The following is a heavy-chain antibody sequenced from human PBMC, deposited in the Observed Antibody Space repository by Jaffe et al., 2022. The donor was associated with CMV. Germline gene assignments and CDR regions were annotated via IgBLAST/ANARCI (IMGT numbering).Heavy chain of an antibody. Sequence: QVQLLESGGDVVQPERSLRLSCAASGFDFNRYGMHWVRQAPGKGLEWVAFISYDGNYKSYADSVKGRFTVSRDNSKNTLYLQMSSLRAEDTSIYYCARDPALMWFGDSYFFHSWGQGTLVTVSS. CDR3: ARDPALMWFGDSYFFHS. CDR1: GFDFNRYG. CDR2: ISYDGNYK. V-gene: IGHV3-33*08. D-gene: IGHD3-10*01. J-gene: IGHJ4*02.